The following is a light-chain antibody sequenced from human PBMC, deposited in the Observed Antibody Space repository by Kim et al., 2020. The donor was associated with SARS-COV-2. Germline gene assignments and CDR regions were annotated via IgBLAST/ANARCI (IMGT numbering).Light chain of an antibody. CDR3: QQSYSSLT. CDR1: QSISKY. V-gene: IGKV1-39*01. CDR2: AAS. J-gene: IGKJ4*01. Sequence: DIQMNQSPSSLSASVGDRVTITCRASQSISKYLKWYQQKPGKAPKLLIYAASNLQSGVPSRFSGGGSGTDFTLTISSLQDEDFATYYYQQSYSSLTFGGGTKVDIK.